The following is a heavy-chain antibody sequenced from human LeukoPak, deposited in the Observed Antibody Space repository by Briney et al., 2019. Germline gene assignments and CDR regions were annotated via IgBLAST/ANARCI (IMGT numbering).Heavy chain of an antibody. CDR3: AKQGHYYGSGSSFNGYYFDF. CDR1: GFTFSSYG. V-gene: IGHV3-30*18. Sequence: GRSPRLSCAASGFTFSSYGMHCVRQAPGKGLEWVALISYDGSNKYYADSVKGRFTISRDNSKNTLYLQMNSLRAEDTAVYYCAKQGHYYGSGSSFNGYYFDFWGQGTLVTVSS. D-gene: IGHD3-10*01. CDR2: ISYDGSNK. J-gene: IGHJ4*02.